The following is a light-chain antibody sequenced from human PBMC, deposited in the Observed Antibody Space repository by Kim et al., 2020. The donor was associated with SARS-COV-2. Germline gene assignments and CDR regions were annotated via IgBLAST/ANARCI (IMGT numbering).Light chain of an antibody. CDR3: QVWDRTTNHYV. Sequence: SYELTQPPSVSEAPGKTARITCGGDNIIYKNVHWYQQKAGQAPVLVISDNNDRPSGIPERFSASNSGDTAILTISRLEAGDEADYFCQVWDRTTNHYVFGGGTQVTVL. V-gene: IGLV3-21*01. CDR2: DNN. CDR1: NIIYKN. J-gene: IGLJ1*01.